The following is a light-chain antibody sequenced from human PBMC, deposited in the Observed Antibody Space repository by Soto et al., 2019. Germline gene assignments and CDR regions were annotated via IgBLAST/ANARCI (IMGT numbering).Light chain of an antibody. V-gene: IGLV2-11*01. CDR2: DVT. Sequence: QSALTQPRSVSGSPGQSVTISCTGTSSDVGGYNYVSWYEQHPVKAPKLMIYDVTKRPSGVPDRFSGSKSGNTASLTISGLQAEDEADYYCNSYAGSNNWVFGGGTKLTVL. CDR3: NSYAGSNNWV. CDR1: SSDVGGYNY. J-gene: IGLJ3*02.